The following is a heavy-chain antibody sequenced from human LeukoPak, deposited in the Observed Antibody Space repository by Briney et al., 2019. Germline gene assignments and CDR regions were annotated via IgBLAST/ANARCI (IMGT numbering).Heavy chain of an antibody. Sequence: SEILSLTCAVSGGSMSSYHWNWIRQPPGKGLEWIAYIYYSGSTNYNPSLESRVTISIDTSKNQFSLKLTSVTAADTAVYYCARGDVFDIWGQGTLVTVSS. CDR2: IYYSGST. CDR1: GGSMSSYH. CDR3: ARGDVFDI. J-gene: IGHJ3*02. V-gene: IGHV4-59*01.